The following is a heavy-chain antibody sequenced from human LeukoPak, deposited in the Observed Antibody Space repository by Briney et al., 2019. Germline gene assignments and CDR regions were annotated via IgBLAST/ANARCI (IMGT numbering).Heavy chain of an antibody. D-gene: IGHD2-8*01. CDR2: ISPYNGNA. J-gene: IGHJ4*02. CDR1: GYTFTHYG. CDR3: TRTVLDCKNGVCYDY. V-gene: IGHV1-18*01. Sequence: ASVKVSCKTSGYTFTHYGISWVRQAPGQGREWMGWISPYNGNAINAQKLQGRVTVTTDTTTSTAYMELRSLRSDDTAVYYCTRTVLDCKNGVCYDYWGQGTLVTVSS.